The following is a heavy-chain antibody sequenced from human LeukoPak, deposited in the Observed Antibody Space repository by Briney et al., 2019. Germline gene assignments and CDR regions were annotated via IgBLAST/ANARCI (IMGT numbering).Heavy chain of an antibody. D-gene: IGHD2-2*02. J-gene: IGHJ4*02. CDR2: IHNTGST. Sequence: SQTLPLTCTVSGGSISSGGYSWSWIRQHPGKGLEWIGYIHNTGSTHYNPSLKSRVTISVDTSKNQFSLKLSSVTAADTAVYFCARSDWNYCSSSSCYTALVLWGQGTLVTVSS. CDR1: GGSISSGGYS. CDR3: ARSDWNYCSSSSCYTALVL. V-gene: IGHV4-31*03.